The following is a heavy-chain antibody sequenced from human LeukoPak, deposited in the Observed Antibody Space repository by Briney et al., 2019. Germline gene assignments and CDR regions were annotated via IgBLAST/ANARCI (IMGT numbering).Heavy chain of an antibody. J-gene: IGHJ3*02. D-gene: IGHD4-23*01. CDR1: GFTFRSSW. CDR2: INTDGSGT. V-gene: IGHV3-74*01. Sequence: TGGSLRLSCAASGFTFRSSWMHWVRQAPGKGLVWVSRINTDGSGTIYADSVKGRFTISRDNAKNTLYLRMNSLRVEDTAVYYCASFTNSAAFDIWGQGTMVTVSS. CDR3: ASFTNSAAFDI.